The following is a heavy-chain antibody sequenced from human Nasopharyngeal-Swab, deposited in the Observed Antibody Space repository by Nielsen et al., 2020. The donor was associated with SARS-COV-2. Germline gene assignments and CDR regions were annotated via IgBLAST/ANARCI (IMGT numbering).Heavy chain of an antibody. Sequence: GESLKISCAASGFTFSSYGMHWVRQAPGKGLEWAAVIWYDGSNKYYADSVKGRFTISRDNSKDTLYLQMDTLRAEDTAIYYCARFNVGGGSPFDYWGQGTLVTVSS. CDR2: IWYDGSNK. J-gene: IGHJ4*02. V-gene: IGHV3-33*01. CDR1: GFTFSSYG. CDR3: ARFNVGGGSPFDY. D-gene: IGHD1-26*01.